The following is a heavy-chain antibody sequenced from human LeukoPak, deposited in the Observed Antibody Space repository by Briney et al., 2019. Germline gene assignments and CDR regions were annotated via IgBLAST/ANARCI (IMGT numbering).Heavy chain of an antibody. CDR1: RFIVSSYW. V-gene: IGHV3-74*01. CDR2: IDDDGSAT. D-gene: IGHD6-19*01. J-gene: IGHJ4*02. CDR3: IRSGGWPGF. Sequence: PGGSLSLSCEASRFIVSSYWMHWVRQAPGRGLVWVSRIDDDGSATAYADSVKGRFIISRDDAKNTVYLQMNSLRAEGTAMYYCIRSGGWPGFWGQGTLVTVSS.